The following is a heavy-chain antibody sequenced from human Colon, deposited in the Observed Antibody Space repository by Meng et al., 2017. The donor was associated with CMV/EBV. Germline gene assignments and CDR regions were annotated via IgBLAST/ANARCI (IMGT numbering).Heavy chain of an antibody. V-gene: IGHV1-2*02. D-gene: IGHD1-20*01. CDR3: ARAPYNWNDEGWFDP. J-gene: IGHJ5*02. CDR2: INPNSGGT. CDR1: GYTFTGYY. Sequence: QVLLGQSGAEVKKPGASVKVSCKASGYTFTGYYMHWVRQAPGQGLEWMGWINPNSGGTNYAQKFQGRVTMTRDTSISTAYMELSRLRSDDTAVYYCARAPYNWNDEGWFDPWGQGTLVTVSS.